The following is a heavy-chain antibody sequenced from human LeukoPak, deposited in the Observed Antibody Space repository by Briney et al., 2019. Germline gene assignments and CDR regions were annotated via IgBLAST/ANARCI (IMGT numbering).Heavy chain of an antibody. CDR1: GFTFDDYA. D-gene: IGHD6-6*01. CDR3: AKGTEYSSSSGWFDP. J-gene: IGHJ5*02. CDR2: ISWNSGSI. V-gene: IGHV3-9*01. Sequence: GGSLRLSCAASGFTFDDYAMHWVRHAPGKGLEWVSGISWNSGSIVYADSVKGRFTISRDKAKNSLYVEMNSLRAEDTALYYCAKGTEYSSSSGWFDPWGQGTLVTVSS.